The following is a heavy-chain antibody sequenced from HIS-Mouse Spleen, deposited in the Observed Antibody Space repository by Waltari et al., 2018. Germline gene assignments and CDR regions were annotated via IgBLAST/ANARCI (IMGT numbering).Heavy chain of an antibody. D-gene: IGHD6-19*01. V-gene: IGHV2-70*15. CDR1: GFSLSTSGMC. CDR3: ARIAEGYTSGWYAFDY. CDR2: IDLDDDK. J-gene: IGHJ4*02. Sequence: QVTLRESGPALVKPTQTLTLTCTFSGFSLSTSGMCVSWIRQPPGKALEWLARIDLDDDKYYSTSLKTRLTISRDTSKNQVVLTMTNMDPLDTATYYCARIAEGYTSGWYAFDYWGQGTLVTVSS.